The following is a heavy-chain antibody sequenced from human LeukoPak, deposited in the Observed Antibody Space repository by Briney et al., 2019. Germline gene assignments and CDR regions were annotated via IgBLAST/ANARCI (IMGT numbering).Heavy chain of an antibody. CDR1: GFTVSSYS. CDR2: ISSRSNYI. CDR3: ARDPLGSRGYFDY. J-gene: IGHJ4*02. Sequence: GGSLRLSCAASGFTVSSYSMNWVRQAPGKGLEWVSSISSRSNYIYYADSVKGRFTISRDNAKNSLYLQMNSLRAEDTAVYYCARDPLGSRGYFDYWGQGTLVTVSS. D-gene: IGHD2-15*01. V-gene: IGHV3-21*01.